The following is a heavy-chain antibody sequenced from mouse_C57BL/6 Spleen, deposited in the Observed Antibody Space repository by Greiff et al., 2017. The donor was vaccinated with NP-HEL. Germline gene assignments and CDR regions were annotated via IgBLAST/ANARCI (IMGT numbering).Heavy chain of an antibody. V-gene: IGHV5-6*01. CDR1: GFTFSSYG. Sequence: EVRLVESGGDLVKPGGSLKLSCAASGFTFSSYGMSWVRQTPDKRLEWVATISSGGSYTYYPDSVKGRFTISRDNAKNTLYLQMSSLKSEDTAMYCCARWDYYFDYWGQGTTLTVSS. CDR2: ISSGGSYT. CDR3: ARWDYYFDY. J-gene: IGHJ2*01. D-gene: IGHD4-1*01.